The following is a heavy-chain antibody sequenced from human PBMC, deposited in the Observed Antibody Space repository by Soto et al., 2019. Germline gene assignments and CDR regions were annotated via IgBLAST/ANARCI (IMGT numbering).Heavy chain of an antibody. CDR2: TYYRSKWYI. CDR1: GDSVSSNSAA. D-gene: IGHD6-19*01. V-gene: IGHV6-1*01. CDR3: EGGYTGGWPDY. J-gene: IGHJ4*02. Sequence: QVQLQQSGPGLVKPSQTLSLTCAISGDSVSSNSAACNWVRQSPSRALEWLGRTYYRSKWYIDYAVSVKSRIPTSTDPAKSQLSQQRNFVTPEDTAIYSWEGGYTGGWPDYRSQGTLVTVSS.